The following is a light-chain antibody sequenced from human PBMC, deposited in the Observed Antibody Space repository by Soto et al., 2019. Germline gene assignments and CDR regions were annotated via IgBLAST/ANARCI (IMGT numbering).Light chain of an antibody. CDR1: QGISNY. CDR2: AAS. CDR3: QKYKSAPRT. V-gene: IGKV1-27*01. Sequence: DIQMTQSPSSLSASVGDRVTITCRASQGISNYLAWYQQKPGKDPKLLIYAASTLQSGVTSRFSGSGSGTDFTLTISSLHHEYVSVYYCQKYKSAPRTFGQGTKVEIK. J-gene: IGKJ1*01.